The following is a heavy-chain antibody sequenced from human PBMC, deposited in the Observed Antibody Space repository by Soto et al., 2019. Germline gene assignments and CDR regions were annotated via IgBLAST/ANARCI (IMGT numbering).Heavy chain of an antibody. CDR3: AREFGEYCSSTSCYFGSGASDY. V-gene: IGHV3-30-3*01. CDR2: ISYDGSNK. Sequence: GGSLTLSCAASGFTFSSYAMHWVRQAPGKGLEWVAVISYDGSNKYYADSVKGRFTISRDNSKNTLYLQMNSLRAEDTAVYYCAREFGEYCSSTSCYFGSGASDYWGQGTLVTVSS. CDR1: GFTFSSYA. J-gene: IGHJ4*02. D-gene: IGHD2-2*01.